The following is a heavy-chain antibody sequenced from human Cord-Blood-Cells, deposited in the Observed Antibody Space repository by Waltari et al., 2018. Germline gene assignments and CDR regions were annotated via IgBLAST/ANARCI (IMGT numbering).Heavy chain of an antibody. CDR2: IIPIFGTA. D-gene: IGHD4-4*01. CDR3: ARGNDYSNPYYYYGMDV. Sequence: QVQLVQSGAEVKKPGSSVKVSCKASGGTFSSYAISWVRQAPGHGLEWMGGIIPIFGTANYAQKFQGRVTITADKSTSTAYMELSSLRSEDTAVYYCARGNDYSNPYYYYGMDVWGQGTTVTVSS. CDR1: GGTFSSYA. J-gene: IGHJ6*02. V-gene: IGHV1-69*06.